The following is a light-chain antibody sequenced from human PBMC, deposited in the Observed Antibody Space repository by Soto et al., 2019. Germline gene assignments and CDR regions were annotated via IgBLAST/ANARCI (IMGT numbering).Light chain of an antibody. J-gene: IGKJ5*01. CDR2: DAS. V-gene: IGKV1-5*01. Sequence: DIHMTQSPSAGSGSVADRGRASFRASQSISSWLAWYQQKPGKAPKLLIYDASSLESGVPSRFSGSGSGTEFTLTINRLETEDFAVYYCQLYGISPHFGQGTRLEIK. CDR1: QSISSW. CDR3: QLYGISPH.